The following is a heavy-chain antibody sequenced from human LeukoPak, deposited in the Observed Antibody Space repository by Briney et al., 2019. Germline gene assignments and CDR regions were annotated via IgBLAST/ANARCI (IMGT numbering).Heavy chain of an antibody. Sequence: GGSLRLSCAASGFTFSSYWMSWVRQAPGKGLEWVANIKQDGSEKYYVDSVKGRFTISRDNAKNSLYLQMNSLRAEDTALYHCAREGSSGYVDYWGQGTLVTVSS. CDR1: GFTFSSYW. V-gene: IGHV3-7*03. D-gene: IGHD3-22*01. CDR3: AREGSSGYVDY. CDR2: IKQDGSEK. J-gene: IGHJ4*02.